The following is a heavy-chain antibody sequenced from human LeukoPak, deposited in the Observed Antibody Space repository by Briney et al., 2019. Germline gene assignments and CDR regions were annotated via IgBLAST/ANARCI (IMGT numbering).Heavy chain of an antibody. CDR2: TSGSGGST. CDR1: GFIFSAYA. CDR3: ATSSITVSIPGVDV. Sequence: PAGSLRLSCAASGFIFSAYAMSWVRHAAGEGLEWVSGTSGSGGSTDYADTVKGRFTISTDNSKNTQYLQVNCLRAEDTAVYYRATSSITVSIPGVDVWGKGAPVTVSS. J-gene: IGHJ6*04. V-gene: IGHV3-23*01. D-gene: IGHD6-19*01.